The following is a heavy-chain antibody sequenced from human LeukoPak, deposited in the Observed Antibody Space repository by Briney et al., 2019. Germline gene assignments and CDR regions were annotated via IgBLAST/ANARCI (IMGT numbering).Heavy chain of an antibody. V-gene: IGHV3-23*01. CDR2: TSGSGGST. Sequence: GGSLRLSCAASGFTFSSYAMSWVRQAPGKGLEWVSATSGSGGSTYYADSVKGRFTISRDNSKNTLYLQMNSLRAEDTAVYYCATYGDYSEFDYWGQGTLVTVSS. CDR3: ATYGDYSEFDY. CDR1: GFTFSSYA. J-gene: IGHJ4*02. D-gene: IGHD4-17*01.